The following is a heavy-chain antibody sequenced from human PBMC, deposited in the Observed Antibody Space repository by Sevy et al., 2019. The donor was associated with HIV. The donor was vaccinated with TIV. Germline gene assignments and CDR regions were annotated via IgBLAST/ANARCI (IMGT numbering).Heavy chain of an antibody. CDR2: ISYDGSNK. CDR3: ARELRSYYYYGMDV. Sequence: GGSLRLSCAASGFTFSSYAMHWVRQAPGKGLEWVAVISYDGSNKYYADSVKGGFTISRDNSKNTLYLQMNSLRAEDTAVYYCARELRSYYYYGMDVWGQGTTVTVSS. D-gene: IGHD3-3*01. J-gene: IGHJ6*02. CDR1: GFTFSSYA. V-gene: IGHV3-30*04.